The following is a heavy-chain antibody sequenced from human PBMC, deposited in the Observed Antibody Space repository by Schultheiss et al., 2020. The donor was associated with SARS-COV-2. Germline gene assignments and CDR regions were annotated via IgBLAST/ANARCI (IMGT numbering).Heavy chain of an antibody. D-gene: IGHD6-13*01. CDR2: IYTSGST. Sequence: SETLSLTCAVSGYSISSGSYYWSWIRQPAGKGLEWIGRIYTSGSTNYNPSLQSRVTISVDTSKNQFSLRLNSVTAADTAVYYCARDSQLANYYYDMDVWGKGTTVTVSS. V-gene: IGHV4-61*02. CDR1: GYSISSGSYY. CDR3: ARDSQLANYYYDMDV. J-gene: IGHJ6*03.